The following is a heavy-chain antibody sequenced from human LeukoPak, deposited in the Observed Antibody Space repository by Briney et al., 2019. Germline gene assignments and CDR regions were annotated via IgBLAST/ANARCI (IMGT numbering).Heavy chain of an antibody. J-gene: IGHJ6*03. D-gene: IGHD2-15*01. CDR1: GGTFSSYA. CDR2: TIPIFGTA. V-gene: IGHV1-69*06. CDR3: ARTPGLEVDYYYYMDV. Sequence: VASVKVSCKASGGTFSSYAISWVRQAPGQGLEWMGGTIPIFGTAHYAQKFQGRVTITADKSTSTAYMELSSLRSEDTAVYYCARTPGLEVDYYYYMDVWGKGTTVTVSS.